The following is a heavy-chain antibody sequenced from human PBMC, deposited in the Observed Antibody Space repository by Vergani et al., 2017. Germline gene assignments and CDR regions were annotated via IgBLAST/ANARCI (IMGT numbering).Heavy chain of an antibody. D-gene: IGHD2-21*02. J-gene: IGHJ4*02. CDR3: ARDQVCGGDCYTFDY. V-gene: IGHV1-8*01. Sequence: QVQLVQSGAEVKKPGASVKVSCKASGYTFTSYDINWVRQATGQGLEWMGWMNPNSGNTGYAQKLQGRVTMTTDTSTSTAYMELRSLRSDDTAVYYCARDQVCGGDCYTFDYWGQGTLVTVSS. CDR2: MNPNSGNT. CDR1: GYTFTSYD.